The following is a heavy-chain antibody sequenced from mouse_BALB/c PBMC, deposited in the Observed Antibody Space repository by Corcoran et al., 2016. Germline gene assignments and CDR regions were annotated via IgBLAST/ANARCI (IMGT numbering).Heavy chain of an antibody. CDR1: GFNLTDTY. Sequence: EVQLQQSGAALVKPGASVKLSCTASGFNLTDTYMHWVKQRPAQGLEWIGRIDPANGNTKYDPKFQGKATITADTSSNTAYLQLSSLTSEDTAVYYCARGGCDVWGAGTTVTVSS. V-gene: IGHV14-3*02. J-gene: IGHJ1*01. CDR2: IDPANGNT. CDR3: ARGGCDV.